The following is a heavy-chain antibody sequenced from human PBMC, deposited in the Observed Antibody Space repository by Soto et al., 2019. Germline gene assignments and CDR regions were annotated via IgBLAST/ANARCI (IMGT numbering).Heavy chain of an antibody. CDR2: IFYSGST. CDR3: ARNYGYGFDY. Sequence: PSETLSLTCNVSGVSISSSRSYWAWIRQPPGKGLEWIANIFYSGSTNYNPSLKGRVTISVDTSKNQFSLKLSSVTAANTAVYYCARNYGYGFDYWGQGTLVTVSS. V-gene: IGHV4-39*07. CDR1: GVSISSSRSY. J-gene: IGHJ4*02. D-gene: IGHD3-16*01.